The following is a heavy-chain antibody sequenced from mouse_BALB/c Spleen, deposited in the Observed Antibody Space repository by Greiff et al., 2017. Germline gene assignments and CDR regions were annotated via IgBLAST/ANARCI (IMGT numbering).Heavy chain of an antibody. CDR2: ISDGGSYT. Sequence: EVKVVESGGGLVKPGGSLKLSCAASGFTFSDYYMYWVRQTPEKRLEWVATISDGGSYTYYPDSVKGRFTISRDNAKNNLYLQMSSLKSEDTAMYYCARAFYGYEYYYAMDYWGQGTSVTVSS. V-gene: IGHV5-4*02. J-gene: IGHJ4*01. CDR1: GFTFSDYY. CDR3: ARAFYGYEYYYAMDY. D-gene: IGHD2-2*01.